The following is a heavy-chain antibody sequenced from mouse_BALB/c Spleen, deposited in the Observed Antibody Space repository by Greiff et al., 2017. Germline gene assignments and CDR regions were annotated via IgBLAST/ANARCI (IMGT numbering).Heavy chain of an antibody. CDR1: GYSITSDYA. CDR3: ARGDNFYAMDY. Sequence: VQLKESGPGLVKPSQSLSLTCTVTGYSITSDYAWNWIRQFPGNKLEWMGYISYSGSTSYNPSLKSRISITRDTSKNPFFLQLNSVTTEDTATYYCARGDNFYAMDYWGQGTSVTVSS. CDR2: ISYSGST. V-gene: IGHV3-2*02. D-gene: IGHD1-3*01. J-gene: IGHJ4*01.